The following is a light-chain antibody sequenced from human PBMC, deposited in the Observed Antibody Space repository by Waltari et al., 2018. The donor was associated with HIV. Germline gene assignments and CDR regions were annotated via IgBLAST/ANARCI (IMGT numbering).Light chain of an antibody. J-gene: IGLJ1*01. CDR1: TSDIGTYNS. CDR2: EVN. Sequence: QSALTQPPSASGSPGQSVTISCAGSTSDIGTYNSVSWYQQLPGQAPKLISYEVNKRPSGGPDRFSGSRSGNTASLTVSGLQTGDEGDYYCASYAGSRPFVFGSGTKVTVV. V-gene: IGLV2-8*01. CDR3: ASYAGSRPFV.